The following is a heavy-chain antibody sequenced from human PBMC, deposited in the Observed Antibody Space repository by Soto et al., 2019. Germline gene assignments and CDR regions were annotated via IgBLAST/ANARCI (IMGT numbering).Heavy chain of an antibody. CDR3: ARGDWDNRVYGMDV. J-gene: IGHJ6*02. D-gene: IGHD2-21*02. Sequence: GGSLRLSCAASGFTFSSYGMHWVRQAPGKGLEWVAVIWYDGSNKYYADSVKGRFTISRDNSKNTLYLQMNSLRAEDTAVYYCARGDWDNRVYGMDVWGQGTTVTVSS. CDR2: IWYDGSNK. V-gene: IGHV3-33*01. CDR1: GFTFSSYG.